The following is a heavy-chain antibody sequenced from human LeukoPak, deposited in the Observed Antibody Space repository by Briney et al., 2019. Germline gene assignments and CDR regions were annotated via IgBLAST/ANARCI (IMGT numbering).Heavy chain of an antibody. Sequence: GPVKVSCKASGYTFTSYAMHWVRQAPGQRLEWMGWINAGNGNTKYSQEFQGRVTITRDTSASTAYMELSSLRSEDTVVYYCARVRGVKYDYFDYWGQGTLVTVSS. CDR1: GYTFTSYA. J-gene: IGHJ4*02. CDR2: INAGNGNT. D-gene: IGHD3-10*01. CDR3: ARVRGVKYDYFDY. V-gene: IGHV1-3*01.